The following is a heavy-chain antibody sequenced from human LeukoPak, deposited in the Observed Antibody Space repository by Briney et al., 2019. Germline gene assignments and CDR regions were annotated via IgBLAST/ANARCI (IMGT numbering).Heavy chain of an antibody. CDR3: AKGRLATIGLDY. CDR1: GFTFNNYA. J-gene: IGHJ4*02. D-gene: IGHD5-12*01. V-gene: IGHV3-23*01. Sequence: PGGSLRLSCEASGFTFNNYAMSWVRQAPGKGLEWVSAISGSGGSTYYADSVKGRFTISRDNSKNTLYLQMNSLRAEDTAVYYCAKGRLATIGLDYWGQGTLVTVSS. CDR2: ISGSGGST.